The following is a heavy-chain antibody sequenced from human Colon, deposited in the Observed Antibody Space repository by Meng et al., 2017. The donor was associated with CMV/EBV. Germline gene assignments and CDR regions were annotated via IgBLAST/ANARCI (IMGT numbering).Heavy chain of an antibody. CDR2: INGDESST. D-gene: IGHD3-3*01. Sequence: GESLKISCAASGFTFSSYWMHWVRQAPGKGLVWVSRINGDESSTSYADSVTGRFTISRDNAKNSLSLQMNSLRAEDTAVYYCVRTAVFEGIVHDAFDIWGQGTMVTVSS. CDR3: VRTAVFEGIVHDAFDI. CDR1: GFTFSSYW. V-gene: IGHV3-74*01. J-gene: IGHJ3*02.